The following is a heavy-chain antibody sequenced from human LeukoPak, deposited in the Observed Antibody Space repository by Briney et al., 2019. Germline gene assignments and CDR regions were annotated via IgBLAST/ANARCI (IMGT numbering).Heavy chain of an antibody. D-gene: IGHD2-2*01. Sequence: GGSLRLSCAASVFTLSIYSMNWVRQAPEKGLEWVSSISSSGTYIYYADSVKGRFTIYRDNAKNSLYLQMNSLRAEDMAVYSCASASSDWLRGYWGQGTLVTVSS. CDR1: VFTLSIYS. J-gene: IGHJ4*02. CDR3: ASASSDWLRGY. CDR2: ISSSGTYI. V-gene: IGHV3-21*01.